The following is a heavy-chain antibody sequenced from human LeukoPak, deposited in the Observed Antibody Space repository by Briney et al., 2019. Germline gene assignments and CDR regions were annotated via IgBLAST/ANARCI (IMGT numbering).Heavy chain of an antibody. V-gene: IGHV3-30*04. D-gene: IGHD3/OR15-3a*01. J-gene: IGHJ4*02. CDR3: VRDPRGTVPSSFDH. CDR1: GFTFSFYA. CDR2: ISYAGGDK. Sequence: GRSLRLSCAASGFTFSFYAMHWVRQAPGKGLEWVAVISYAGGDKYYADSVKGRFTISRDNSHNTLSLQMDSLRPTDTAIYYCVRDPRGTVPSSFDHWGRGTPVTVSS.